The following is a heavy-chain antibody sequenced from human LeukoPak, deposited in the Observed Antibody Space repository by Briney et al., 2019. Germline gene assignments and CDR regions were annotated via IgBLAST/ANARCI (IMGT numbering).Heavy chain of an antibody. CDR2: ISWNSGSI. J-gene: IGHJ3*02. CDR3: AKVFLAGSFAFDI. CDR1: GFTFDDYA. V-gene: IGHV3-9*01. D-gene: IGHD1-26*01. Sequence: PGRSLRLSCAASGFTFDDYAMHWVRQAPGKGLEWVSGISWNSGSIGYADSVKGRFTISRDNAKNSLYLQMNSLRAEDTALYYCAKVFLAGSFAFDIWGQGTMVTVSS.